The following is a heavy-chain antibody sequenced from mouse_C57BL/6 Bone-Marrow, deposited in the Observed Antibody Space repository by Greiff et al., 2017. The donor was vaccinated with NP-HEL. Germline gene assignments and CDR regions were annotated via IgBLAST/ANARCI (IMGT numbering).Heavy chain of an antibody. D-gene: IGHD2-1*01. CDR2: INSDGGST. J-gene: IGHJ3*01. Sequence: EVQGVESGGGLVQPGESLKLSCESNEYEFPSHDMSWVRKTPEKRLELVAAINSDGGSTYYPDTMERRFIISRDNTKKTLYLQMSSLRSEDTALYYCARTLYYGNWAWFAYWGQGTLVTVSA. CDR3: ARTLYYGNWAWFAY. V-gene: IGHV5-2*01. CDR1: EYEFPSHD.